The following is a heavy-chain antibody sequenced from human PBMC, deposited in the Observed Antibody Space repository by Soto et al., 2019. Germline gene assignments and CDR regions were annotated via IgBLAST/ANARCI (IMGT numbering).Heavy chain of an antibody. CDR3: ATNFDTPYSSGWYVYGY. J-gene: IGHJ4*02. D-gene: IGHD6-19*01. CDR2: FDPEDGET. Sequence: ASVKVSCKVSGYTLTELSMHWVRQAPGKGLEWMGGFDPEDGETIYAQKFQGRVTMTEDTSTDTAYMELSSLRSEDTAVYYCATNFDTPYSSGWYVYGYWCQATLVTVSS. V-gene: IGHV1-24*01. CDR1: GYTLTELS.